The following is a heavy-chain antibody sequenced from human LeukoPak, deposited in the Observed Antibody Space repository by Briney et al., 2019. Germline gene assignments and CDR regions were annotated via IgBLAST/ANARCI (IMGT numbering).Heavy chain of an antibody. CDR2: IYYSGST. J-gene: IGHJ4*02. Sequence: PSETLSLTCTVSGGSISSYYWSWIRQPPGKGLDWIGYIYYSGSTNYNPSLKSRVTISVDTSKNQFSLKLSSVTAADTAVYYCARHGAAGVVTRFDYWGQGTLVTVSS. CDR1: GGSISSYY. CDR3: ARHGAAGVVTRFDY. V-gene: IGHV4-59*08. D-gene: IGHD3-3*01.